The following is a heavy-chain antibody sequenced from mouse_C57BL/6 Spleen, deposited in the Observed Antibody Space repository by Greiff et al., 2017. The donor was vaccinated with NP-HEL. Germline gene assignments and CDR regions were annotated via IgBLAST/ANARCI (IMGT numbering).Heavy chain of an antibody. CDR1: MSLSTSGMGL. CDR3: WRGAAGPEAMDY. J-gene: IGHJ4*01. Sequence: QVTLKVSGPGILQPSQTLSLACTFSGMSLSTSGMGLSWLRKPSGKALVWLACTWNNGNYYNPFLKSRLTISKDTSNYPVFLKLHSVDTTDSATDYDAWRGAAGPEAMDYWGQGTSVTVSS. CDR2: WNNGNY. D-gene: IGHD4-1*01. V-gene: IGHV8-2*01.